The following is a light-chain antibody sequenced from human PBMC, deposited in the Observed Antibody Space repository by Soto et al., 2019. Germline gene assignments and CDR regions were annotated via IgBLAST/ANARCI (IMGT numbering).Light chain of an antibody. CDR2: EGS. CDR3: CSYAGSTTFVL. Sequence: QSALTQPASVSGSPGQSITISCTGTTSDVGRYNLVSWYQQHPGKAPKVMIYEGSKRPSGVSNRFSGSKSGNTASLTISGLQAEDEADYYCCSYAGSTTFVLFGGGTKLTVL. J-gene: IGLJ2*01. V-gene: IGLV2-23*03. CDR1: TSDVGRYNL.